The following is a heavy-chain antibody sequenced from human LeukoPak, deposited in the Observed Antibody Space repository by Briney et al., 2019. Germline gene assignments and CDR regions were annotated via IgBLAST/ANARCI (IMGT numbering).Heavy chain of an antibody. J-gene: IGHJ6*02. Sequence: GESLKISCKGSGYSFTSYWIGWVRQMPGKGLEWMGIIYPGDSDTRYSPSFQGQVTISADKSISTAYLQWSSLKASDTAMYHCAKYGDYALDGMDVWGQGTTVTVSS. CDR2: IYPGDSDT. D-gene: IGHD4-17*01. V-gene: IGHV5-51*01. CDR1: GYSFTSYW. CDR3: AKYGDYALDGMDV.